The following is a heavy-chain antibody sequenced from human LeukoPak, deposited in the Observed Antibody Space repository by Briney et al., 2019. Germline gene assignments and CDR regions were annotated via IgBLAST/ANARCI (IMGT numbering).Heavy chain of an antibody. D-gene: IGHD2-2*01. CDR1: GYTFTGYY. Sequence: ASVEVSCKASGYTFTGYYMHWVRQAPGQGLEWMGWINPNSGGTNYAQKFQGRVTMTRDTSISTAYMELSRLRSDDTAVYYCARDDPSFNDAFDIWGQGTMVTVSS. CDR3: ARDDPSFNDAFDI. J-gene: IGHJ3*02. CDR2: INPNSGGT. V-gene: IGHV1-2*02.